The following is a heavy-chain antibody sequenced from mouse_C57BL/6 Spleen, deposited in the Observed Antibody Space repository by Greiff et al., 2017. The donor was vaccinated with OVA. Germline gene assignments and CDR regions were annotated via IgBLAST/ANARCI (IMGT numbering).Heavy chain of an antibody. V-gene: IGHV5-4*01. CDR3: ARDLGSSTGAMDY. CDR2: ISDGGSYT. Sequence: EVKLVESGGGLVKPGGSLKLSCAASGFTFSSYAMSWVRQTPEKRLEWVATISDGGSYTYYPDNVKGRFTISRDNAKNNLYLQMSHLKSEDTAMYYCARDLGSSTGAMDYWGQGTSVTVSS. D-gene: IGHD1-1*01. J-gene: IGHJ4*01. CDR1: GFTFSSYA.